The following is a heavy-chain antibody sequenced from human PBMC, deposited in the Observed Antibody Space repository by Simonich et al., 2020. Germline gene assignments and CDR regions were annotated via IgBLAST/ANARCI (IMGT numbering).Heavy chain of an antibody. J-gene: IGHJ4*02. D-gene: IGHD6-19*01. Sequence: QVQLQESGPGLVKPSETLSLTCAVSGYSISSGYYWGWIRQPPGKGLEWIGSIYHSGSTYYDPSRKSRVTIAVDTSKNQFSLKLSSVTAADTAVYYCARVTREWLVFYWGQGTLVTVSS. CDR1: GYSISSGYY. CDR2: IYHSGST. V-gene: IGHV4-38-2*01. CDR3: ARVTREWLVFY.